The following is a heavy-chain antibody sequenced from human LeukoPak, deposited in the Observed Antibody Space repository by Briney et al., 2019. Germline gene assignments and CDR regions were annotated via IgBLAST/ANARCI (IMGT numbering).Heavy chain of an antibody. Sequence: SETLSLTCTVSGGSISSGSYYWSWIRQPAGKGLEWIGRIYTGGSTNYNPSLKSRVTISVDTSKNQFSLKLSSVTAADTAVYYCARDGYLEIDYWGQGTLVTVSS. CDR1: GGSISSGSYY. J-gene: IGHJ4*02. CDR2: IYTGGST. CDR3: ARDGYLEIDY. D-gene: IGHD5-12*01. V-gene: IGHV4-61*02.